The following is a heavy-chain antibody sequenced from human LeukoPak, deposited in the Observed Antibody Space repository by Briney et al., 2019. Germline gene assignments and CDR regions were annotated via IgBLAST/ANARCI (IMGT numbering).Heavy chain of an antibody. CDR1: GFTFSSYA. CDR2: ISGSGGST. Sequence: PGGSLRLSCAASGFTFSSYAMSWVRQAPGKGLEWVSAISGSGGSTYYADSVKGRFTISRDNSKNTLYLQMNSLRAEDTAVYYCARDQHYYDSSGYPRFDPWGQGTLVTVSS. CDR3: ARDQHYYDSSGYPRFDP. J-gene: IGHJ5*02. D-gene: IGHD3-22*01. V-gene: IGHV3-23*01.